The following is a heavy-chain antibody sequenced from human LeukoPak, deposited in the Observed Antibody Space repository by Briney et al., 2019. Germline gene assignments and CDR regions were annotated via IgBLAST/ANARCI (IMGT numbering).Heavy chain of an antibody. CDR3: AKRCSGGACYNFDN. V-gene: IGHV3-20*04. CDR2: INWIGSTT. Sequence: GGSLRLSCAASGFAFDDYGMDWVRQVPGKGLEWVSGINWIGSTTDYADSVKGRFTISRDNGKKYLYPEMTSLRAEDTAIYYCAKRCSGGACYNFDNWGQGTLVTVSS. D-gene: IGHD2-15*01. J-gene: IGHJ4*02. CDR1: GFAFDDYG.